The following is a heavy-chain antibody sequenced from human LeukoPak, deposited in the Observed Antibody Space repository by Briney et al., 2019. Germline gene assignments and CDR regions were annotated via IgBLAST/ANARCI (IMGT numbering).Heavy chain of an antibody. V-gene: IGHV3-23*01. Sequence: GGSLRLSCAASGFTLSSYGMSWVRQAPAKGLEWVSTLSASGDSTHYVDSVKGRFTISRDNSKNTLYLQMDSLRAEDTAVYYCAKRECSDNNCYFVNWGQGTLVTVSS. CDR3: AKRECSDNNCYFVN. D-gene: IGHD1-20*01. CDR2: LSASGDST. CDR1: GFTLSSYG. J-gene: IGHJ4*02.